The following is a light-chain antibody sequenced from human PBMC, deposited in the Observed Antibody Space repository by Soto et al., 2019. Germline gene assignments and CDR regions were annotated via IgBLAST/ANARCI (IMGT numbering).Light chain of an antibody. V-gene: IGLV2-14*01. CDR3: SSYTSYSTYV. CDR1: SRDVGGYNY. J-gene: IGLJ1*01. Sequence: QSALTQPASVSGSPGQSITISCTGTSRDVGGYNYVSWYQQYPGKAPKLMIYDVSNRPSGVSNRFSGSKSGNTASLTISGLQAEDEADYYCSSYTSYSTYVFGTGTKLTVL. CDR2: DVS.